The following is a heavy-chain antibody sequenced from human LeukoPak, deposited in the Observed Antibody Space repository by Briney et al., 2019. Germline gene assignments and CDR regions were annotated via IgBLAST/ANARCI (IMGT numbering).Heavy chain of an antibody. D-gene: IGHD4-23*01. Sequence: PGGSLRLSCEASGFTFSSYAMSWVRQAPGKGLAWVSVISSSADSTYYADSVEGRFTISRDNSKNTLYLQMNSLRAEDTAVYYCAKPLEKYTYGGNFDYWGQGILVTVSS. J-gene: IGHJ4*02. V-gene: IGHV3-23*01. CDR3: AKPLEKYTYGGNFDY. CDR1: GFTFSSYA. CDR2: ISSSADST.